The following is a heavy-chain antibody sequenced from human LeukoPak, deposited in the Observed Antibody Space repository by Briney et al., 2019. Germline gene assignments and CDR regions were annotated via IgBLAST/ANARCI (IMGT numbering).Heavy chain of an antibody. D-gene: IGHD6-6*01. CDR2: LYYSGST. Sequence: SETLSLTCTVSGGSISSYYWTWVRQPPGKGLEWIGSLYYSGSTNYNPSLKSRVTISVDTSKNQFSLKLSSVTAADTAVYYCARRHVEYSSSSDPYYFDYWGQGTLVTISS. CDR1: GGSISSYY. V-gene: IGHV4-59*01. CDR3: ARRHVEYSSSSDPYYFDY. J-gene: IGHJ4*02.